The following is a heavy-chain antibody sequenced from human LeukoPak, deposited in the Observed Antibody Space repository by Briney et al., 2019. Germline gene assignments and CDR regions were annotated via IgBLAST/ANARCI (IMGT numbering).Heavy chain of an antibody. CDR1: GFTFSSYS. CDR2: ISSSSSYI. CDR3: ARGNSIPNYFDY. D-gene: IGHD3-3*02. V-gene: IGHV3-21*01. J-gene: IGHJ4*02. Sequence: GGSLRLSCAASGFTFSSYSMNWVRQAPGKGLEWVSSISSSSSYIYYADSVKGRFTISRDNAKNSLYLQMNSLRAEDTAVYYCARGNSIPNYFDYWGQGTLVTVSS.